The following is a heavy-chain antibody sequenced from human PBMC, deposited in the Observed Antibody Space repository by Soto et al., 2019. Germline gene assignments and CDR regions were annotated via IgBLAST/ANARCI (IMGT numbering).Heavy chain of an antibody. CDR2: IYPRDSDT. V-gene: IGHV5-51*01. CDR3: ATHPYYFASSAFYT. Sequence: PGESLKISCKASGDSFTNYWIGWVRQMPGKGLEWMGVIYPRDSDTKYSPSFQGQVTISADKSTSTAYLQWSSLKASDTAIYFCATHPYYFASSAFYTWGQGTLVTVSS. D-gene: IGHD3-22*01. CDR1: GDSFTNYW. J-gene: IGHJ5*02.